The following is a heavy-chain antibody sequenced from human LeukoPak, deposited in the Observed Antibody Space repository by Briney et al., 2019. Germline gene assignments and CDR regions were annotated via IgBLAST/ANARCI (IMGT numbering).Heavy chain of an antibody. Sequence: PGGSLRLSCAASGFTFSSYGMHWVRQAPGKGLEWVAFIRYDGGNKYYADSVKGRFTISRDNSKNTLYLQMNSLRAEDTAVYYCARFSRVPDSWGQGTLVTVSS. CDR1: GFTFSSYG. V-gene: IGHV3-30*02. CDR3: ARFSRVPDS. J-gene: IGHJ4*02. CDR2: IRYDGGNK.